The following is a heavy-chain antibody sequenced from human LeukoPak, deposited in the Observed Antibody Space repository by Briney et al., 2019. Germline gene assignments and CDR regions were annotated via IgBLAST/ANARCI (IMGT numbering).Heavy chain of an antibody. V-gene: IGHV3-23*01. CDR1: GFTFSSYA. J-gene: IGHJ4*02. CDR2: ITVDGSST. D-gene: IGHD3-10*01. CDR3: AKGRHGGNYYHFDY. Sequence: GGSLRLSCAASGFTFSSYAMNWVRQAPGKGLEWVSSITVDGSSTYYADSVKGRFTISRDNSKNSLHLHMNSLRTEDTAVYYCAKGRHGGNYYHFDYWGQGTLVTVSS.